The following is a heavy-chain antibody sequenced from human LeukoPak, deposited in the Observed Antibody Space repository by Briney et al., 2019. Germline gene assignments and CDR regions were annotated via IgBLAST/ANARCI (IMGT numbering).Heavy chain of an antibody. D-gene: IGHD2-8*02. V-gene: IGHV5-51*01. CDR3: ATPRGGNWWPSPFDN. J-gene: IGHJ4*02. CDR1: GYSFTSYW. CDR2: IHPGDSDT. Sequence: GESLKISCKGSGYSFTSYWIGWVRQMPGKGLEWMGVIHPGDSDTRYNPSFQGQVTISADKSISTAYLQWSSLKASDTAIYYCATPRGGNWWPSPFDNWGQGTLVTVSS.